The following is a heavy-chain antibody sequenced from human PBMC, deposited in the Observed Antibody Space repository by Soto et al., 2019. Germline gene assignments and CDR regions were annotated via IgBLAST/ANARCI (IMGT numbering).Heavy chain of an antibody. D-gene: IGHD3-10*01. CDR2: IIPVLGTT. CDR3: ARDTAELYYPEPSRAFDV. Sequence: QEQLVQSGAEVKKPGSSVKVSCRASGDTFKNHGISWVRQAPGQGLEWMGSIIPVLGTTNYAQKSRGSLTLTADKVTTTAYMELSRLTSDDTAVYFCARDTAELYYPEPSRAFDVWGQGTLITVSS. V-gene: IGHV1-69*09. J-gene: IGHJ3*01. CDR1: GDTFKNHG.